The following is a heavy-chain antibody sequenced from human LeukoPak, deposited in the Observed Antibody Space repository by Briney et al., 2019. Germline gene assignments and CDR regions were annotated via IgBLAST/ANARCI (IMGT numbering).Heavy chain of an antibody. CDR3: ASAFGTTLPVFDY. CDR1: GYTFTSYY. V-gene: IGHV1-46*01. J-gene: IGHJ4*02. CDR2: INPSGGST. Sequence: ASVKVSCKASGYTFTSYYMHWVRQAHGQGLEWMGIINPSGGSTSYAQKFQGRVTMTRDTSTSTVYMELSSLRSEDTAVYYCASAFGTTLPVFDYWGQGTLVTVSS. D-gene: IGHD1/OR15-1a*01.